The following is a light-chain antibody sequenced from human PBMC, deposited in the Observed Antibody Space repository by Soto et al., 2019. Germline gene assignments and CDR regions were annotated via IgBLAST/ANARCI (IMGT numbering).Light chain of an antibody. J-gene: IGKJ1*01. CDR3: QHYNSYPWT. Sequence: DIQMTQFPSTLFASIGDRVTITCRASQTINNWLAWYQQKPGKAPNLLIYHASNLETGVPSRFSGSAFGTEFTLTISSLQPDDFATYYCQHYNSYPWTFGQGTKV. CDR2: HAS. CDR1: QTINNW. V-gene: IGKV1-5*01.